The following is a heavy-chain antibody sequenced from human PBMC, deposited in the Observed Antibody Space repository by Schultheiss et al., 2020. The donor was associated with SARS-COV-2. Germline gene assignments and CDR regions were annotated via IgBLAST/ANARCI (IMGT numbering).Heavy chain of an antibody. D-gene: IGHD4-23*01. CDR3: ARGERDYGGNSAEFDY. CDR1: GFTFSSYS. Sequence: GGSLRLSCAASGFTFSSYSMNWVRQAPGKGLEWVSSISSSSSYIYYADSVKGRFTISRDNSKNTLYLQMNSLRAEDTAVYYCARGERDYGGNSAEFDYWGQGTLVTVSS. CDR2: ISSSSSYI. J-gene: IGHJ4*02. V-gene: IGHV3-21*01.